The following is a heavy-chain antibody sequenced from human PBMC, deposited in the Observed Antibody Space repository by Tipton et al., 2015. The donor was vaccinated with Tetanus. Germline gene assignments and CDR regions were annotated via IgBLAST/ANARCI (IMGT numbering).Heavy chain of an antibody. D-gene: IGHD6-6*01. J-gene: IGHJ5*02. CDR1: GDSISRGGYF. CDR2: NYYRGDT. V-gene: IGHV4-31*03. CDR3: ARDQGGGRVVRLNWLDP. Sequence: TLSLTCTVSGDSISRGGYFLKRVRPPPGEGPEGIGFNYYRGDTHYNPSLKSRVSMSVDTSKNQFSLNLSSVTAADTAVYYCARDQGGGRVVRLNWLDPWGQGTLVTVSS.